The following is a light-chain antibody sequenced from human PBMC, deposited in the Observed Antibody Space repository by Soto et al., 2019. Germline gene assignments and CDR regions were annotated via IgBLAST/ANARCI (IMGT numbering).Light chain of an antibody. J-gene: IGKJ1*01. CDR1: QSVLYXSNNKNC. Sequence: DIVMTQSPDSLAVSLGERATINCKSSQSVLYXSNNKNCLAWYQQKPGQPPKLLIYWASTRESGVPDRFSGSGSGTDFTLTISSLQAEDVAVYYCQQYYSNPPTFGQGTKVEIK. CDR3: QQYYSNPPT. V-gene: IGKV4-1*01. CDR2: WAS.